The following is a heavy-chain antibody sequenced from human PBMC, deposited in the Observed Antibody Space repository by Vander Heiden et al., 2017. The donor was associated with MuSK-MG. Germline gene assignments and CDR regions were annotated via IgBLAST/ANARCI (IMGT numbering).Heavy chain of an antibody. CDR3: EKGSHGSAWFPFDS. D-gene: IGHD6-19*01. CDR1: EFTFSTYA. V-gene: IGHV3-23*01. J-gene: IGHJ4*02. CDR2: ISGSGGRT. Sequence: EVQLLESGGDLVQPGGSLRLSCAASEFTFSTYAMSWVRQAPGKGLEWVSSISGSGGRTYYADSVKGRFTISRDNSKNTLFLQMKRLRAEDTAIYYCEKGSHGSAWFPFDSWGQGTLVTVSS.